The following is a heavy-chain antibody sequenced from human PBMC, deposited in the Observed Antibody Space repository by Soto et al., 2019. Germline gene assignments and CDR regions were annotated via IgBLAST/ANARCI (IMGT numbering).Heavy chain of an antibody. D-gene: IGHD2-2*01. CDR3: AKAQGRYQPLGRFAFDI. J-gene: IGHJ3*02. CDR1: GGSISSGAYY. Sequence: SETLSLTCTVSGGSISSGAYYWGWIRQPPGKGLEWIGSIYYSGSPYYNPSLKSRVTISVDTSKNQFSLNLSSVTAADTAVYYCAKAQGRYQPLGRFAFDIWGQGTMVTVSS. CDR2: IYYSGSP. V-gene: IGHV4-39*01.